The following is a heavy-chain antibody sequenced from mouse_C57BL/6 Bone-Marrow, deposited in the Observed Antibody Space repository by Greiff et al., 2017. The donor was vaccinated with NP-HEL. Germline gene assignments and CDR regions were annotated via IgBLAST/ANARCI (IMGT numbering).Heavy chain of an antibody. D-gene: IGHD4-1*01. CDR3: ARSGPRFAY. J-gene: IGHJ3*01. V-gene: IGHV2-9-1*01. Sequence: VKLMESGPGLVAPSQSLSITCTVSGFSLTSYAISWVRQPPGKGLEWLGVIWTGGGTNYNSALNSSMSISKDNSNSQVFLKMNSLQSDDAARYYCARSGPRFAYWGQGTLVTVSA. CDR2: IWTGGGT. CDR1: GFSLTSYA.